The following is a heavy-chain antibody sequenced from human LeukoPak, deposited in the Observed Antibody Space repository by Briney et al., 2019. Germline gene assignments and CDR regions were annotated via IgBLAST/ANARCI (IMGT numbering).Heavy chain of an antibody. J-gene: IGHJ4*02. CDR1: GYSISSGYY. CDR2: IYHSGST. D-gene: IGHD2-2*01. CDR3: ARAGVPAAGYYFDY. V-gene: IGHV4-38-2*02. Sequence: SETLSLTCTVSGYSISSGYYWGWIRQPPGKGLEWIGSIYHSGSTYYNPSLKSRVTISVDTSKNQFSLKPSSVTAADTAVYYCARAGVPAAGYYFDYWGQGTLVTVSS.